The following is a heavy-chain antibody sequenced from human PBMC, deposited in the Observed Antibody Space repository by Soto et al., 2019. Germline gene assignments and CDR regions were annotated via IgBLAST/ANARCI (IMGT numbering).Heavy chain of an antibody. V-gene: IGHV3-21*01. D-gene: IGHD6-13*01. Sequence: PGGSLRLSCAASGFTFSSYSMSWVRQAPGKGLEWVSSISSSSGYIYYADSLKGRFTISRDNAKKSVYLQVNSLRAEDTAVYYCARGAVAGAGTPTYYFDYWGHGTLVTVSS. CDR3: ARGAVAGAGTPTYYFDY. J-gene: IGHJ4*01. CDR2: ISSSSGYI. CDR1: GFTFSSYS.